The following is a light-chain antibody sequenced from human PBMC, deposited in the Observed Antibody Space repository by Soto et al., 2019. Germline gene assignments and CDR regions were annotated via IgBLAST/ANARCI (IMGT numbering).Light chain of an antibody. J-gene: IGKJ1*01. CDR2: GAS. V-gene: IGKV3-20*01. Sequence: EIVLTQSPGTLSLSPGERATLSCRASQSVSSNYLAWCQQKPGQAPRLLIYGASIRATGIPDRFSGSGSVTDFTLTISRLEPEDFAVYYCQQYGNSPWTFGQGTTVEIK. CDR1: QSVSSNY. CDR3: QQYGNSPWT.